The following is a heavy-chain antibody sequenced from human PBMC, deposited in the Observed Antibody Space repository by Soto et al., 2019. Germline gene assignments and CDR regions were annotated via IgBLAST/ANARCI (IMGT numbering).Heavy chain of an antibody. J-gene: IGHJ4*02. CDR2: IYYSGST. CDR1: GGSVSSGSYY. V-gene: IGHV4-61*01. Sequence: SDTLSLTCTVSGGSVSSGSYYWSWIRQPPGKGLEWIGYIYYSGSTNYNPSLKSRVTISVDTSKNQFSLKVSSVTAADTAVYYCARGGYSYGYYFDYWGQGTLVTVS. D-gene: IGHD5-18*01. CDR3: ARGGYSYGYYFDY.